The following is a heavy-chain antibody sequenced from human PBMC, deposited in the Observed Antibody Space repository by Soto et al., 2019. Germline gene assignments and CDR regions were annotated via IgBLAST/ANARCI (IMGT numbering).Heavy chain of an antibody. D-gene: IGHD2-2*01. V-gene: IGHV4-30-4*01. Sequence: SETLSLTFTVSGDSISSADYFWSWIRQPPGKGLEWIGYIYRGGSTYNNPSLRSRVTISADTSRNQFSLKLTSATAADTAIYYCARGVVLPPTTTRRGCFYXLGQGTLVTVSX. J-gene: IGHJ5*02. CDR1: GDSISSADYF. CDR2: IYRGGST. CDR3: ARGVVLPPTTTRRGCFYX.